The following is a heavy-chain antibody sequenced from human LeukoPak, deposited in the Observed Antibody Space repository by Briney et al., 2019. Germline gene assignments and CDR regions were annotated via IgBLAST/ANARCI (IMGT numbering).Heavy chain of an antibody. J-gene: IGHJ6*02. CDR1: GFTFSTYA. Sequence: GGSLLLSCSASGFTFSTYAMHGVLQAPGKGLEGVAVISYHGSDQYYAASVKGRFTISRDNSKNTVYLQMNSLRAEDTAVYYCAKDYGGYYYYYGMDVWGQRTKVTVSS. D-gene: IGHD4-17*01. V-gene: IGHV3-30*18. CDR2: ISYHGSDQ. CDR3: AKDYGGYYYYYGMDV.